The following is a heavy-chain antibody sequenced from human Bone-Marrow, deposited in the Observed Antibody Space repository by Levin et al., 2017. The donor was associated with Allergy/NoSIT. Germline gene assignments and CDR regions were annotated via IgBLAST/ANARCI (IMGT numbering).Heavy chain of an antibody. CDR2: IRQDGGDI. J-gene: IGHJ4*02. CDR1: GFTYNNFW. V-gene: IGHV3-7*01. CDR3: ARDVNGALDY. D-gene: IGHD1-26*01. Sequence: GGSLRLSCAASGFTYNNFWMAWVRQAPGKGLEWLANIRQDGGDIGYAASVKGRFTISRDNAKSLLFLQMNSLRAEDTAVYYCARDVNGALDYWGQGILVTVSS.